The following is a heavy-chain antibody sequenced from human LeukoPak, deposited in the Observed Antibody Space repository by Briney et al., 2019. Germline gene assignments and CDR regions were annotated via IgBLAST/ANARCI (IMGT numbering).Heavy chain of an antibody. D-gene: IGHD1-26*01. V-gene: IGHV3-30-3*01. CDR3: ARDLTSGSLFDY. CDR1: GFTFSSYA. J-gene: IGHJ4*02. Sequence: GRSLRLSCAASGFTFSSYAMHWVRQAPGKGLEWVAVISYDGSNKYYADSAKGRFTISRDNSKNTLYLQMNSLRAEDTAVYYCARDLTSGSLFDYWGQGTLVTVSS. CDR2: ISYDGSNK.